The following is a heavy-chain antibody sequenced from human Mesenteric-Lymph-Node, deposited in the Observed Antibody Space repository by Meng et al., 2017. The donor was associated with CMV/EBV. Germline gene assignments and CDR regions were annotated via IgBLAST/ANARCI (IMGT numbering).Heavy chain of an antibody. CDR1: GFTFSTYW. J-gene: IGHJ4*02. CDR2: ISYDGSNK. CDR3: AAGEGLYCSTITCSTSQWYFDY. Sequence: GESLKISCAASGFTFSTYWMTWVRQAPGKGLEWVAVISYDGSNKYYADSVKGRFTISRDNSKNTLYLQMNSLRAGDTAVYFCAAGEGLYCSTITCSTSQWYFDYWGQGTMVTVSS. D-gene: IGHD2-2*02. V-gene: IGHV3-30-3*01.